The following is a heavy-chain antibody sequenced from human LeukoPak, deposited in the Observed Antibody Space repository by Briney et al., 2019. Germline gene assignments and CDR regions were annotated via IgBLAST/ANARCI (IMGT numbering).Heavy chain of an antibody. CDR3: ARGGSSHDYYYYMDF. CDR2: MNPNSGNT. CDR1: GYTFTSYD. J-gene: IGHJ6*03. Sequence: ASVKVSCKASGYTFTSYDIHWVRQATGQGPEWMGWMNPNSGNTGFAQRFQGRVTMTMNTHITTAYMELSSLRSEDTAVYFCARGGSSHDYYYYMDFWGKGTTVTVSS. D-gene: IGHD6-6*01. V-gene: IGHV1-8*01.